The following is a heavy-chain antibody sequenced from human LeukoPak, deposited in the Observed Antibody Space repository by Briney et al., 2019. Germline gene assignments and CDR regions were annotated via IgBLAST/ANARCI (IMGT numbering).Heavy chain of an antibody. D-gene: IGHD5-12*01. V-gene: IGHV4-38-2*02. CDR2: IYHSGST. CDR1: GYSISSGYY. Sequence: SETLSLTCTVSGYSISSGYYWGWIRQPAGKGLEWIGSIYHSGSTYYNPSLKSRVTISVDTSKNQFSLKLSSVTAADTAVYYCARHGYSGYDPIDYWGQGTLVTVSS. CDR3: ARHGYSGYDPIDY. J-gene: IGHJ4*02.